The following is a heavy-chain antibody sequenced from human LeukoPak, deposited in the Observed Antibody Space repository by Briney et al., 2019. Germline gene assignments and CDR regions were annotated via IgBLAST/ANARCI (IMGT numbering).Heavy chain of an antibody. Sequence: SETLSLTCAVYGGSFSGYYWSWIRQPPGKGLEWIGEIHPSGGINYSPSLRSRATLSMDKPKNQFSLELSSVTAADTAVYYCAKDLGYQLLYWGQGTLVTVSS. CDR1: GGSFSGYY. V-gene: IGHV4-34*01. CDR3: AKDLGYQLLY. CDR2: IHPSGGI. D-gene: IGHD2-2*01. J-gene: IGHJ4*02.